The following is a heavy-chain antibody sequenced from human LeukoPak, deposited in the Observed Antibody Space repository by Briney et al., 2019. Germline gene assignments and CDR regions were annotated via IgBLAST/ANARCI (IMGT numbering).Heavy chain of an antibody. J-gene: IGHJ6*04. CDR2: IIPIFGTA. CDR3: ARSRVDTAMVNYYYYGMDV. CDR1: GGTFSSYA. D-gene: IGHD5-18*01. V-gene: IGHV1-69*19. Sequence: SVKVSCKASGGTFSSYAISWVRQAPGQGLEWMEGIIPIFGTANYAQKFQGRVTITADESTSTAYMELSSLRSEDTAVYYCARSRVDTAMVNYYYYGMDVWGKGTTVTVSS.